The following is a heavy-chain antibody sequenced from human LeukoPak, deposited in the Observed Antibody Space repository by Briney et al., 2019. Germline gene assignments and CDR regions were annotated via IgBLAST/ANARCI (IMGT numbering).Heavy chain of an antibody. D-gene: IGHD6-19*01. CDR1: GGSISSGSYY. J-gene: IGHJ4*02. CDR3: AREKAVAGLYYFDY. CDR2: IYTSGST. Sequence: SSETLSLTCTVSGGSISSGSYYWSWIRQSAGKGLEWIGRIYTSGSTNYNPSLKSRVTISVDTSKNQFSLKLSSVTAADTAVYYCAREKAVAGLYYFDYWGQGTLVTVSS. V-gene: IGHV4-61*02.